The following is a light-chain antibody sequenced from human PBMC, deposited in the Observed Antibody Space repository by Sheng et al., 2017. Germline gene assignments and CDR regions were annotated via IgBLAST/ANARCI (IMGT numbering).Light chain of an antibody. J-gene: IGKJ2*01. CDR3: QQSYRTPYT. CDR1: QSISSY. CDR2: AAS. V-gene: IGKV1-39*01. Sequence: DIQMTQSPSSLSASVGDRVTITCRASQSISSYLNWYQQKPGKAPKLLIYAASSLQSGVPSRFSGGRSGTDFTLTISSLQPEDFATYYCQQSYRTPYTFGQGTKLGIK.